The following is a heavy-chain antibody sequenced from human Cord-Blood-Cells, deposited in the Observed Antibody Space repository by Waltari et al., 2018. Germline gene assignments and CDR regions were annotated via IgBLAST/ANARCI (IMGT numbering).Heavy chain of an antibody. CDR2: INHSGST. Sequence: QVQLQQWGAGLLKPPETLSLTCAVYGGSFSGYYWSWIRQPPGKGLEWIGEINHSGSTNYNPSLKSRVTISVDTSKNQFSLKLSSVTAADTAVYYCARTYYDFWSGYYYYYYGMDVWGQGTTVTVSS. CDR3: ARTYYDFWSGYYYYYYGMDV. J-gene: IGHJ6*02. CDR1: GGSFSGYY. V-gene: IGHV4-34*01. D-gene: IGHD3-3*01.